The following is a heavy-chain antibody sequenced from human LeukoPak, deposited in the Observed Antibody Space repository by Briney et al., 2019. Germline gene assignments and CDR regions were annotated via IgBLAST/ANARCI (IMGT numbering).Heavy chain of an antibody. D-gene: IGHD2-2*01. CDR1: GYSFNTYW. J-gene: IGHJ4*02. Sequence: GESLKISCKGSGYSFNTYWIGWVRQMPGKGLERMGIIYPGDSDTRYSPSFQGQVTMSADKSISTAYLQWSSLKASDTATYYCARRQGCSSTACPPDYWGQGTLVTVSS. V-gene: IGHV5-51*01. CDR2: IYPGDSDT. CDR3: ARRQGCSSTACPPDY.